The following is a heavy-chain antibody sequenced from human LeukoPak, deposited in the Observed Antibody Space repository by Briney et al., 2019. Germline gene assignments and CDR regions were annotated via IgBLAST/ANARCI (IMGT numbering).Heavy chain of an antibody. CDR1: GFTFSTYN. D-gene: IGHD6-13*01. J-gene: IGHJ6*03. Sequence: GGSLRLSCAASGFTFSTYNMNWVRQAPGKGLEWVSSITSSSSYIYYADSVKGRFTISRDNAKNSLYLQMNSLRAEDTAVYYCARGVAVSSWYPYYYYMDVWGKGTTVTVSS. V-gene: IGHV3-21*01. CDR3: ARGVAVSSWYPYYYYMDV. CDR2: ITSSSSYI.